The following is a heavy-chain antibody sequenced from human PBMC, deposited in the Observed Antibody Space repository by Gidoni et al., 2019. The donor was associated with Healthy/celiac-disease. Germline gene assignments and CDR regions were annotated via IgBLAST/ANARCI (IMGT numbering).Heavy chain of an antibody. Sequence: QVQLVQSGAEVKKPGVSVKVSCKASGYTFTSYYMHWVRQAPGQGLEWMGIINPSGGSTSYAQKFQGRVTMTRDTSTSTVYMELSSLRSEDTAVYYWAREGGEPYFDYWGQGTLVTVSS. D-gene: IGHD2-15*01. CDR3: AREGGEPYFDY. CDR2: INPSGGST. V-gene: IGHV1-46*03. CDR1: GYTFTSYY. J-gene: IGHJ4*02.